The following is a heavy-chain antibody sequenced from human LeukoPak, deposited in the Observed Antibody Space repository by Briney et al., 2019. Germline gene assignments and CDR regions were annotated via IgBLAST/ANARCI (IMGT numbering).Heavy chain of an antibody. CDR3: ARERQDTILHSGAFDI. V-gene: IGHV3-30-3*01. CDR2: ISYDGSNK. CDR1: GFTFSSYA. Sequence: GSLRLSCAASGFTFSSYATHWVRQAPGKGLEWVAVISYDGSNKYYADSVKGRFTISRDNSKNTLYLQMNSLRAEDTAVYFCARERQDTILHSGAFDIWGQGTMVTVSS. D-gene: IGHD2-21*01. J-gene: IGHJ3*02.